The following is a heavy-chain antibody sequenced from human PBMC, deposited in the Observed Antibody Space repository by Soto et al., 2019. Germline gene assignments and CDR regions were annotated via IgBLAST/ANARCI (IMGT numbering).Heavy chain of an antibody. CDR1: GFTFDDYA. D-gene: IGHD5-18*01. CDR3: AKDIGTAMAPGDFDY. Sequence: PGGSLRLSCAASGFTFDDYAMHWVLQAPGKGLEWVSGISWNSGSIGYADSVKGRFTISRDNAKNSLYLQMNSLRAEDTALYYCAKDIGTAMAPGDFDYWGQGRMVTVSS. CDR2: ISWNSGSI. V-gene: IGHV3-9*01. J-gene: IGHJ4*02.